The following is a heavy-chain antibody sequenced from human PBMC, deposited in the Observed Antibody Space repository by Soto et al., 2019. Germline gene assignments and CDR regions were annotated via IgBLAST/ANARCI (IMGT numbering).Heavy chain of an antibody. V-gene: IGHV4-59*01. CDR3: ARDRSTYGGGGTGEVRENWFDP. CDR2: AYYSGST. J-gene: IGHJ5*02. Sequence: VQLQESGPGLVKASETLSLTCSVSGGSISHYYWSWIRQSPGKGLEWIGYAYYSGSTDYNPSLRSRVTIAVDTSKNQVSLKLNSVTAADTAVYYCARDRSTYGGGGTGEVRENWFDPWGPGTLVTVSS. D-gene: IGHD2-8*01. CDR1: GGSISHYY.